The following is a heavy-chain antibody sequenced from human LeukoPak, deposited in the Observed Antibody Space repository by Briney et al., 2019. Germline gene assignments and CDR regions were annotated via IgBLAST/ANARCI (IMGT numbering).Heavy chain of an antibody. Sequence: GASVKVSCKASGYTFTSYDINWVRQATGQGLEWMGWMNPNSGNTGYAQKFQGGVTITRNTSISTAYMELSSLRSEDTAVYYCARGRRYGDYYYYYMDVWGKGTTVTVSS. CDR3: ARGRRYGDYYYYYMDV. D-gene: IGHD4-17*01. CDR1: GYTFTSYD. J-gene: IGHJ6*03. V-gene: IGHV1-8*03. CDR2: MNPNSGNT.